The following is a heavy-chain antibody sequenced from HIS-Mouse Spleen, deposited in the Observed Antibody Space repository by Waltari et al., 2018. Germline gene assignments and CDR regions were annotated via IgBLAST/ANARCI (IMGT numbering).Heavy chain of an antibody. CDR3: ARVTAARLRRDTRSWFDP. Sequence: QVQLVQSGAEVKKPGASVKVSCKASGYTFTGYYMPWVRQAPGQGLEWMGWINPNSGGENDAQKFQGRVTMTRETSSRQAYMELGRLRSDDTAVYYCARVTAARLRRDTRSWFDPWGQGTLVTVSS. CDR1: GYTFTGYY. CDR2: INPNSGGE. V-gene: IGHV1-2*02. J-gene: IGHJ5*02. D-gene: IGHD6-6*01.